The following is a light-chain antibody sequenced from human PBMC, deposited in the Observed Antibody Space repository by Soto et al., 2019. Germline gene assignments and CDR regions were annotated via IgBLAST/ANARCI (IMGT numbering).Light chain of an antibody. V-gene: IGLV2-14*01. J-gene: IGLJ1*01. CDR2: EVT. Sequence: QSVLTQPASVSGSPGQSISISCTGTSSDVGGFDYVSWYQQYPGNAPKLIIFEVTNRPSGISIRFSGSKSGNTASLTISGLQTEDEADYYCSSYSSNTTHYVFGTGTKLTVL. CDR3: SSYSSNTTHYV. CDR1: SSDVGGFDY.